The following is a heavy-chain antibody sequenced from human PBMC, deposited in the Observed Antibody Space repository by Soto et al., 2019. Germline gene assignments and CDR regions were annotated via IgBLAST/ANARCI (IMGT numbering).Heavy chain of an antibody. J-gene: IGHJ4*02. CDR2: ISAYNGNT. D-gene: IGHD2-21*02. CDR1: GYTFTSYG. V-gene: IGHV1-18*04. Sequence: ASVKVSCKASGYTFTSYGISWLRQAPGQGLEWMGWISAYNGNTNYAQKLQGRVTMTTDTSTSTAYLELRSLRSDDTAVYYCARGDCGGDCYSPTHDYWGQGTLVTVSS. CDR3: ARGDCGGDCYSPTHDY.